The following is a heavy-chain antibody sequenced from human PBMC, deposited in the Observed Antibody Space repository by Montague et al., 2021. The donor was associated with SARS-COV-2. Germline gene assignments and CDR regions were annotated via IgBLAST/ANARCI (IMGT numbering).Heavy chain of an antibody. V-gene: IGHV4-34*01. CDR3: ARPSCSSTSCYGPLWY. CDR1: GESFSGYY. D-gene: IGHD2-2*01. J-gene: IGHJ4*02. Sequence: SETLSLTCAVYGESFSGYYWSWIRQPPGKGLEWIGEINHSGSTSSNPSLKSRPTISVDTSKNQFSLKLSSVTAADTAVYYCARPSCSSTSCYGPLWYWGQGTLVTVSS. CDR2: INHSGST.